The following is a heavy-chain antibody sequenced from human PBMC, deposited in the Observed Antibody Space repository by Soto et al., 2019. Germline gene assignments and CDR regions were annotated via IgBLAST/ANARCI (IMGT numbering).Heavy chain of an antibody. CDR3: ARGVARGAPRPGHSSSTMVPNYGMDV. CDR2: TYYRSKWYN. J-gene: IGHJ6*02. V-gene: IGHV6-1*01. Sequence: KQSQTLSLTCAISGDSVSSNSAAWNWIRQSPSRGLEWLGRTYYRSKWYNDYAVSVKSRITINPDTSKNQFSLQLNSVTPEDTAVYYCARGVARGAPRPGHSSSTMVPNYGMDVWGQGTTVTVSS. D-gene: IGHD6-13*01. CDR1: GDSVSSNSAA.